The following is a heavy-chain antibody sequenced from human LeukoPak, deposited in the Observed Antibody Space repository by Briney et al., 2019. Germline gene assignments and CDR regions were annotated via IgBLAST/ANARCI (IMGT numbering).Heavy chain of an antibody. D-gene: IGHD6-19*01. CDR2: IYGSGYT. V-gene: IGHV4-59*11. CDR3: ARETSLAGFASGLGFNY. J-gene: IGHJ4*02. CDR1: GGSISGRY. Sequence: SETLSLTCTVSGGSISGRYWSWIRQPPGKGLEWIGYIYGSGYTNYNPSLKSRVTMSIDTSKNHFSLKLTSVTAADTATYYCARETSLAGFASGLGFNYWGQGILVTVSS.